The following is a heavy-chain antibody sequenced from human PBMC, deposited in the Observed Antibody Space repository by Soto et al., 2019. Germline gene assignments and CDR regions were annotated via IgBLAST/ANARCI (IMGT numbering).Heavy chain of an antibody. CDR2: ISAYNGNT. J-gene: IGHJ5*02. CDR3: AREAMGWVRTTPSSFNWFDP. CDR1: GYTFTSYG. V-gene: IGHV1-18*01. D-gene: IGHD4-4*01. Sequence: QVQLVQSGAEVKKPGASVKVSCKASGYTFTSYGISWVRQAPGQGLEWMGWISAYNGNTNYAQKLQGRVTMTTDTSTITAYMELRSLRSDDTAVYYCAREAMGWVRTTPSSFNWFDPWGQGTLVTVSS.